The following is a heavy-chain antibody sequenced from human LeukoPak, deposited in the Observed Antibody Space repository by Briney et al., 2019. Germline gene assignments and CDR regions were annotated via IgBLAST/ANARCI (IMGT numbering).Heavy chain of an antibody. CDR3: ARGVTSGYASDYYFDY. CDR1: GGSISSYS. J-gene: IGHJ4*02. D-gene: IGHD5-12*01. V-gene: IGHV4-59*01. CDR2: IYYSGST. Sequence: SETLSLTCTVSGGSISSYSWSWIRQPPGKGLEWIGYIYYSGSTNYNPPLKSRVTISVDTSKNQFSLKLSSVTAADTAVYYCARGVTSGYASDYYFDYWGQGTLLTVSS.